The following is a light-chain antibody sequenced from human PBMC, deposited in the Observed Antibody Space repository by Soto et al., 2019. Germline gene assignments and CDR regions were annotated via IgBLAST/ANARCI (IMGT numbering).Light chain of an antibody. CDR1: QSVSSSY. V-gene: IGKV3-20*01. Sequence: EIVLTQSPGTLSLSPWERATLSYRASQSVSSSYLAWYQQKPGQAPRLLIYGASSRATGIPDRFSGSGSGTDFTLTISRLEPEDFAVYYCQQYGSSPKITFGQGTRLEIK. CDR3: QQYGSSPKIT. CDR2: GAS. J-gene: IGKJ5*01.